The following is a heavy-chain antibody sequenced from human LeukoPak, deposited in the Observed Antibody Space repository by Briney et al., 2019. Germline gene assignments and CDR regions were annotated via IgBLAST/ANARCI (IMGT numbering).Heavy chain of an antibody. V-gene: IGHV3-7*01. Sequence: GSLRLSCAASGFTFRSYWMCWVRQAPGKGLEWVANINQGGSVQYYMDSVKGRFTISRDDAKNSLYVQMNSLRDEDTAVYYCARVEYSGWNLEYWGQGTLVTVSS. CDR2: INQGGSVQ. D-gene: IGHD5-12*01. CDR3: ARVEYSGWNLEY. CDR1: GFTFRSYW. J-gene: IGHJ4*02.